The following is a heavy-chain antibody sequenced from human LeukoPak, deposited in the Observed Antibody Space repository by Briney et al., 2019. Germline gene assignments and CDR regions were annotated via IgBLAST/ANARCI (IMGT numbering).Heavy chain of an antibody. CDR2: IYYSGST. Sequence: SETLSLTCTVSGGSISSYYWSWIRQPPGKGLGWIGYIYYSGSTNYNPSLKSRVAISVDTSKNQFSLKLSSVTAADTAVYYCARVGYDFWSGSHYYYYYMDVWGKGTTVTVSS. CDR1: GGSISSYY. D-gene: IGHD3-3*01. V-gene: IGHV4-59*01. CDR3: ARVGYDFWSGSHYYYYYMDV. J-gene: IGHJ6*03.